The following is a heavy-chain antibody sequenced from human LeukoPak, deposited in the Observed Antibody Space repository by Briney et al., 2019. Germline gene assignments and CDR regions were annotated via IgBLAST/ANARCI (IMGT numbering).Heavy chain of an antibody. V-gene: IGHV5-51*01. J-gene: IGHJ4*02. CDR1: GYRVTNYW. D-gene: IGHD6-13*01. CDR2: INPGDSDT. Sequence: PGESLKISCKGSGYRVTNYWIGWVRQKPGKGLEWMGIINPGDSDTRYSPSFQGQVTISADKSISTAYLQWSSLKASDTAMYYCARLAGSSWSDFDYWGQGTLVTVSS. CDR3: ARLAGSSWSDFDY.